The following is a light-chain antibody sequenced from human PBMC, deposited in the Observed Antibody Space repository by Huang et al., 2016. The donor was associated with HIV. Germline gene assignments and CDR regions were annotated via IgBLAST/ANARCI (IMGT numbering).Light chain of an antibody. Sequence: DIQMTQAPSSLSAPVGARVIITCRASQIINRYLNWYQQMSGRAPKLLISGASTLQGGVSPRVSGSGSGTDFTLTITDVQPEDSATYFCQQSYNIPRTFGQGTLLEI. CDR2: GAS. CDR1: QIINRY. J-gene: IGKJ2*01. V-gene: IGKV1-39*01. CDR3: QQSYNIPRT.